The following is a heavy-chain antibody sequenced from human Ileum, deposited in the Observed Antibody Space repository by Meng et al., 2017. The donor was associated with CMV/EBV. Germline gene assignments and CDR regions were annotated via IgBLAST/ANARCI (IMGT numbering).Heavy chain of an antibody. CDR3: GRLTPDWGFDP. CDR1: GFTFSNHW. Sequence: EVHLVEPGGDLVQPGWFLRPSCVASGFTFSNHWMHWVRQGPGKGLEWLPHINIDGKTIKYADSVKGRFTISRDNAKNTLYLQMNRLRGKDTAVYYCGRLTPDWGFDPWGQGTLVTVSS. J-gene: IGHJ5*02. V-gene: IGHV3-74*01. CDR2: INIDGKTI. D-gene: IGHD2-15*01.